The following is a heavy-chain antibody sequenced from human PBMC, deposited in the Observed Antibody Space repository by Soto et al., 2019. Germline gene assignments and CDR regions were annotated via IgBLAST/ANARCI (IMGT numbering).Heavy chain of an antibody. V-gene: IGHV3-23*01. J-gene: IGHJ4*02. CDR2: ISGSGGST. CDR1: GLTFSSYA. D-gene: IGHD6-19*01. CDR3: AKRPVYSSGIRSPFDY. Sequence: GGSLRPSCAASGLTFSSYAMSWVRQAQRKGLEWVSAISGSGGSTYYADSVKGRFTISRDNSKNTLYLQMNSLRAEDTAVYYCAKRPVYSSGIRSPFDYWGQGTLVTV.